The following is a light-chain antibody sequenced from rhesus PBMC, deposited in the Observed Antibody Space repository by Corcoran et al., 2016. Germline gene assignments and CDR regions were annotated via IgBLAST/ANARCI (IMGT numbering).Light chain of an antibody. V-gene: IGKV1-94*01. CDR2: AAS. CDR1: QDINKE. Sequence: DIQMTQSPSSLSASVGDRVTVSCRASQDINKELSWYQQKPGKAPTLLIDAASSLQTGASSRFSGSGSGTEYTLTISSLQPEDVATYYGLRDYTTPWTFGQGTKVEIK. CDR3: LRDYTTPWT. J-gene: IGKJ1*01.